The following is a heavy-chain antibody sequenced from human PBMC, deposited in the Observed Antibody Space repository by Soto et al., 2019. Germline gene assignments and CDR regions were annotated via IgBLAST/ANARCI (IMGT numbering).Heavy chain of an antibody. CDR2: IYYSGST. Sequence: PSETLSLTCTVSGGSISSYYWSWIRQPPGKGLEWIGYIYYSGSTNYNPSLKSRVTMSVDTSKNQFSLKLTSVNAADTAVYYCTRGGDAYKHGHWGKGTLVTVYS. D-gene: IGHD2-21*01. CDR1: GGSISSYY. V-gene: IGHV4-59*01. CDR3: TRGGDAYKHGH. J-gene: IGHJ4*02.